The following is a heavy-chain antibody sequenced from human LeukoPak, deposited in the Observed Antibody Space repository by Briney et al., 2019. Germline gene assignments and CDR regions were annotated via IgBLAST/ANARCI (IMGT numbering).Heavy chain of an antibody. CDR3: ARGGEGDGYNTEPGWYYYYMDV. CDR2: INHSRST. D-gene: IGHD5-24*01. J-gene: IGHJ6*03. V-gene: IGHV4-34*01. Sequence: PSETLSLTCVLYGGSSSGYYWSWIRQPPGKGLEWIGEINHSRSTNYNPSLKSRVTISVDTSNNHFSLKLSSVTAADTAVYYCARGGEGDGYNTEPGWYYYYMDVWGKGTTVTVSS. CDR1: GGSSSGYY.